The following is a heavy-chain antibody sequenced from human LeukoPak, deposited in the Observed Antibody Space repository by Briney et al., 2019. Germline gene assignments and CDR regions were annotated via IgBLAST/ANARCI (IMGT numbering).Heavy chain of an antibody. CDR3: GRQVLSVHDY. D-gene: IGHD3-10*02. J-gene: IGHJ4*02. CDR2: IRSKANNYAT. CDR1: GFTFSDSH. Sequence: GSLRLSCAASGFTFSDSHMHWVRQASGKGLEWVGHIRSKANNYATAYGASVTGRFTISRDDSKNTAYLQMDSLKTEDTAVYYCGRQVLSVHDYWGQGILVTVSS. V-gene: IGHV3-73*01.